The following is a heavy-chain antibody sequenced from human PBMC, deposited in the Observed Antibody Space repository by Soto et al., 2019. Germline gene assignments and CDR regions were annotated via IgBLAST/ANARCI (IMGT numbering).Heavy chain of an antibody. V-gene: IGHV6-1*01. CDR2: TYSGSKWYY. Sequence: QVQLQPSGPGLVKPSQTLSPTCASSGDSISSNSAAWNWIRQSPSRGLEGLGRTYSGSKWYYDYTLSVQGRITSNPDTPKNHFALQLNSVTPEDTALYHCVRWAADGKNFHYWGQGTLVTVAS. CDR1: GDSISSNSAA. D-gene: IGHD6-13*01. J-gene: IGHJ4*02. CDR3: VRWAADGKNFHY.